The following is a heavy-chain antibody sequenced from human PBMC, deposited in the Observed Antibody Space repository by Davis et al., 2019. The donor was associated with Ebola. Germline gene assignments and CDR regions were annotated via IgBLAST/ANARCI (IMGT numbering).Heavy chain of an antibody. Sequence: GESLKISCAASGFTFSGSAMHWVRQASGKGLEWVGRIRSKANSYATAYVASVKGRFTISRDDSKNTAYLQMNSLKTEDTAVYYCTSLIEYSSSQRGYWGQGTLVTVSS. CDR1: GFTFSGSA. CDR3: TSLIEYSSSQRGY. J-gene: IGHJ4*02. CDR2: IRSKANSYAT. D-gene: IGHD6-6*01. V-gene: IGHV3-73*01.